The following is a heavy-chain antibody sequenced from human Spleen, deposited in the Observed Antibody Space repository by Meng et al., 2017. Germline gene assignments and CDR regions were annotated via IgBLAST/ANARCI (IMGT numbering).Heavy chain of an antibody. CDR1: GYTFTGYY. CDR2: INPNSGGT. D-gene: IGHD5-24*01. Sequence: QVQGVTSGAEVKKPGASVKVSFKASGYTFTGYYMHWVRQAPGQGLEWMGWINPNSGGTNYAQNFQGRLTLTTDTSMSTAYMELRSLRADDTAVYYCARATIPDYWGQGTLVTVSS. V-gene: IGHV1-2*02. J-gene: IGHJ4*02. CDR3: ARATIPDY.